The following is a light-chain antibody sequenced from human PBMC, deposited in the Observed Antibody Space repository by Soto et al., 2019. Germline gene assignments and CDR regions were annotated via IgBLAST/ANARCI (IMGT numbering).Light chain of an antibody. Sequence: DIQMTQSPSTLSASVGDRVTITCRASQSISSWLAWYQQKPGKAPNLLIYDASSLESGVPSRFSGSGSGTEFTLTISSLQPDDFATYYCQQYNKYSRTFGRGTKVEIK. V-gene: IGKV1-5*01. J-gene: IGKJ1*01. CDR1: QSISSW. CDR2: DAS. CDR3: QQYNKYSRT.